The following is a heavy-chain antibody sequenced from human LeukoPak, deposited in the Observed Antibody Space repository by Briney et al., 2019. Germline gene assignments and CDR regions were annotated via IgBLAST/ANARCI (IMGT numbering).Heavy chain of an antibody. D-gene: IGHD3-10*01. J-gene: IGHJ4*02. CDR2: IYSGGST. CDR1: GFTVSSNH. V-gene: IGHV3-66*01. Sequence: GGSLRLSCAASGFTVSSNHMSWVRQAPGKGLEWVSVIYSGGSTYYADSVKGRFTISGDNSKNTLYLQMNSLRAEDTAVYYCARDLAFYGSGKQNYWGQGTLVTVSS. CDR3: ARDLAFYGSGKQNY.